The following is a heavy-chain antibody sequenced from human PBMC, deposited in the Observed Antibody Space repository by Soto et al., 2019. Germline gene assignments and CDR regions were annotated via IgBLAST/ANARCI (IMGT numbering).Heavy chain of an antibody. V-gene: IGHV4-61*01. CDR2: IYYSGST. Sequence: PSETLSLTCTVSGGSVSSGCYYWSWIRQPPGKGLEWIGYIYYSGSTNYNPSPKSRVTISVDTSKNQFSLKLSSVTAADTAVYYCARDGGRGGSNWGQGTLVTVSS. CDR3: ARDGGRGGSN. J-gene: IGHJ4*02. D-gene: IGHD1-26*01. CDR1: GGSVSSGCYY.